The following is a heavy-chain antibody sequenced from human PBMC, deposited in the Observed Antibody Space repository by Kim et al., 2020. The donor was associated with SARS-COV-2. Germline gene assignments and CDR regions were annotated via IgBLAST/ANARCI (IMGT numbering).Heavy chain of an antibody. CDR3: AKDGGYSGYYYFDY. J-gene: IGHJ4*02. V-gene: IGHV3-33*06. CDR2: IWYDGSNK. CDR1: GFTFSSYG. D-gene: IGHD5-12*01. Sequence: GGSLRLSCAASGFTFSSYGMHWVRQAPGKGLEWVAVIWYDGSNKYYADSVKGRFTISRDNSKNTLYLQMNSLRAEDTDVYYCAKDGGYSGYYYFDYWGQGPLVRVPS.